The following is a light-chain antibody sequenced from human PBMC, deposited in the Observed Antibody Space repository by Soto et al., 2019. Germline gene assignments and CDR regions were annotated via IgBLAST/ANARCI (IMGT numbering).Light chain of an antibody. V-gene: IGKV4-1*01. Sequence: DIVMTQSPDSLAVSLGERATINCKSSRSVLSSSNNKNYLAWYQQRPRQPPKLLIYWASSRESGVPDRFSGSGSGTEVTLTISSLQAEDVAVYYCQQYYNAPLTFGGGTRVEIK. CDR1: RSVLSSSNNKNY. J-gene: IGKJ4*01. CDR2: WAS. CDR3: QQYYNAPLT.